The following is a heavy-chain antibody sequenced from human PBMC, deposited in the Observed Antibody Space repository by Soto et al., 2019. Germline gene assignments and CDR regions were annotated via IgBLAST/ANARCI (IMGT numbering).Heavy chain of an antibody. D-gene: IGHD2-15*01. CDR2: ISAGNKNT. V-gene: IGHV1-18*01. Sequence: ASVKVSCKSSGYTFRDFGVGWVRQAPGQKQERMGWISAGNKNTDYEQRYQGRLRMTTDASTATAYMELTSLRSDDTAVYYCARAGAVVTMYFDVWGQGTPVTVSS. CDR1: GYTFRDFG. J-gene: IGHJ4*02. CDR3: ARAGAVVTMYFDV.